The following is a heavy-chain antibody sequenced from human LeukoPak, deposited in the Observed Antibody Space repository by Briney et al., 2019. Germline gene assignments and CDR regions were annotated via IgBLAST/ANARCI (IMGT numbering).Heavy chain of an antibody. Sequence: GGSLRLSCAASGFTFSSYAMSWVRQAPGKGLEWASAISGSGGSTYYADSVKGRFTISRDNSKNTLYLQMNSLRAEDTAVYYCAKDSLLWFGELSPDYWGQGTLVTVSS. CDR3: AKDSLLWFGELSPDY. CDR2: ISGSGGST. J-gene: IGHJ4*02. CDR1: GFTFSSYA. V-gene: IGHV3-23*01. D-gene: IGHD3-10*01.